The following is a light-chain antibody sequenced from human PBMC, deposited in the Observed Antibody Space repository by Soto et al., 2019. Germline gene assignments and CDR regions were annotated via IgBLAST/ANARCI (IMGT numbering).Light chain of an antibody. Sequence: QSALTQPAFVSGSLGQSITISCTGTSSDVGGYNFVSWYQQHPGKAPKLMIYDVNNRPSGVSNRFSGSKSANTASLTISGLQADDEADYYCSSYTSRNTLYVFGTGTKLTVL. CDR1: SSDVGGYNF. CDR2: DVN. CDR3: SSYTSRNTLYV. J-gene: IGLJ1*01. V-gene: IGLV2-14*01.